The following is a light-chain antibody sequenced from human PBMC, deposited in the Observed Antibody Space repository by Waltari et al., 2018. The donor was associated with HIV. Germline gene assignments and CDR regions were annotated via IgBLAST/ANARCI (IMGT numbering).Light chain of an antibody. CDR2: GAS. CDR1: QSVNNNY. V-gene: IGKV3-20*01. CDR3: QQYGPSLT. Sequence: PGTLSLSPGERATLSCRASQSVNNNYIAWYQQKLGQAPRLLIYGASSRATDIPDRFSGSGSGTDFTLTISRLEPEDFAVYYCQQYGPSLTFGGGTKVEIK. J-gene: IGKJ4*01.